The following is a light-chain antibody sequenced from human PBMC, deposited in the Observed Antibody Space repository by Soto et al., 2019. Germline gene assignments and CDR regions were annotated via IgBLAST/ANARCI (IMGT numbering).Light chain of an antibody. J-gene: IGKJ5*01. CDR3: QQYNSYWHT. CDR1: QSVGNN. CDR2: GAY. Sequence: EIVMAQSPATLSVSPGERTALSCRASQSVGNNLAWYQQKPGQAPRLLIYGAYTRATGIPARFSGSGSGTDFTLTISSLQSEDFATYYCQQYNSYWHTFGQGTRLEIK. V-gene: IGKV3-15*01.